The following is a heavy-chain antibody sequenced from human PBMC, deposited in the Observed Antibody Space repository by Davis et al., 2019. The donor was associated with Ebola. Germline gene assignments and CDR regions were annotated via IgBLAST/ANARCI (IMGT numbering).Heavy chain of an antibody. Sequence: GESLKISCAASGFTFSSYWMSWVRQAPGKGLEWVANIKQDGSEKYYVDSVKGRFTISRDNAKNSLYLQMNSLRAEDTAVYYCARDGQRWYSQYNWFDPWGQGTLVTVSS. CDR2: IKQDGSEK. J-gene: IGHJ5*02. D-gene: IGHD6-13*01. CDR3: ARDGQRWYSQYNWFDP. V-gene: IGHV3-7*01. CDR1: GFTFSSYW.